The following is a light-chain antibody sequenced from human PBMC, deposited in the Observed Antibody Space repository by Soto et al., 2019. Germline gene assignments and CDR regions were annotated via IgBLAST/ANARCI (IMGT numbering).Light chain of an antibody. CDR2: GAS. Sequence: EIVLTQSPGTLSLSPGERATLSCRASQSVSSSYLAWYQQKPGQAPRLLIYGASSRATCIPDRFGGSGAGTVFTLTISRLAPEDVAVYYCLQYGSYPRVTFGGGTKGEIK. V-gene: IGKV3-20*01. CDR1: QSVSSSY. J-gene: IGKJ4*01. CDR3: LQYGSYPRVT.